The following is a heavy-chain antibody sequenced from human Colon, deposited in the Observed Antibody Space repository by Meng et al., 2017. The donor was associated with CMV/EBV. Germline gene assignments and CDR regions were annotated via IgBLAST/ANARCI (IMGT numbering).Heavy chain of an antibody. CDR3: ARDRQSLGYYYYYGMDV. CDR2: IRAYNGNT. D-gene: IGHD4-11*01. CDR1: GYTFTSYG. V-gene: IGHV1-18*04. Sequence: ASVKVSCKASGYTFTSYGISWVRQAPGQGLEWMGWIRAYNGNTNYAQKLQGRVTMTTDSSTSTAYMELRSLRSDDTAVYYCARDRQSLGYYYYYGMDVWGQGTTVTVSS. J-gene: IGHJ6*02.